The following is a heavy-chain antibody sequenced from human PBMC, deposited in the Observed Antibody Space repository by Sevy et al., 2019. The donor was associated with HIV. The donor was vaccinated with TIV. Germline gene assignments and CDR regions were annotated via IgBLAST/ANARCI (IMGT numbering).Heavy chain of an antibody. CDR1: GIIFTTSG. V-gene: IGHV3-30*18. Sequence: GGSLRLSCAVSGIIFTTSGMRWVRQAPGKGLEWVAVISYDGRNKFYGDSVKGRFTISRDNSKNILYLQMNSLRAEDTAVYYCAKDFTGYNGMDVWGQRTMVTVSS. CDR3: AKDFTGYNGMDV. J-gene: IGHJ6*02. CDR2: ISYDGRNK. D-gene: IGHD3-9*01.